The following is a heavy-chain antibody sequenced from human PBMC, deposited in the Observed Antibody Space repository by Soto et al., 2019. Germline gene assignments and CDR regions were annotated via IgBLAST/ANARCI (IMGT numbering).Heavy chain of an antibody. J-gene: IGHJ4*02. CDR3: ARGRDGDY. Sequence: QVHLVQSGAEVKKPGASVKVSCKASGYTFTSYGITWVRQAPGQGLEWMGWISAHNGNTDYAQKPQGRGIVTRDPSPSTAYMGLRSLKSDDTAVYYCARGRDGDYWGQGALVTVSS. V-gene: IGHV1-18*01. CDR2: ISAHNGNT. D-gene: IGHD6-6*01. CDR1: GYTFTSYG.